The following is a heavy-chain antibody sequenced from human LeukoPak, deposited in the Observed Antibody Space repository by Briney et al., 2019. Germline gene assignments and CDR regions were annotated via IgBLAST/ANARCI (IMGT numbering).Heavy chain of an antibody. J-gene: IGHJ4*02. CDR2: INPRGST. CDR3: ARRRLGYYFDY. D-gene: IGHD5-24*01. V-gene: IGHV4-34*01. CDR1: GGSFSGYY. Sequence: SETLSLSRGVYGGSFSGYYWSWIRQPPGKGLEWIGEINPRGSTNYNPSLKSRVTLSADTSKNQFSLTLNSVTAADTAVYYCARRRLGYYFDYWGQGTLVTVSS.